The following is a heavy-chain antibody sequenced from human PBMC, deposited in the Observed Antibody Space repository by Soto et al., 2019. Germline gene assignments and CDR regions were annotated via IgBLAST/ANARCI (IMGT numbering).Heavy chain of an antibody. V-gene: IGHV1-69*13. Sequence: RASVKVSCKTSGGTFSTFGISWVRQAPGQGLEWMGGIIPFFGTAEYSQNFEDRITITADESTNTVYMNLRSLTSEDTAIYYCARTAPMDAGDKYYYDFWGQGALVTVSS. D-gene: IGHD3-16*01. CDR3: ARTAPMDAGDKYYYDF. J-gene: IGHJ4*02. CDR2: IIPFFGTA. CDR1: GGTFSTFG.